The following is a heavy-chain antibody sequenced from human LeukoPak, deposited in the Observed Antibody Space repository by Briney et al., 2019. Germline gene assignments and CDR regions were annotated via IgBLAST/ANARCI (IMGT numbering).Heavy chain of an antibody. D-gene: IGHD2-2*01. CDR2: ISGSGGST. CDR1: GFTFSSYA. J-gene: IGHJ4*02. Sequence: PGGSLRLSCAASGFTFSSYAMSWVRQAPGKGLEWVSAISGSGGSTYYADSVKGRFTISRDNAKNSLYLQMNSLRAEDTALYYCAGDQEPDIVVVPAAPFDYWGQGTLVTVSS. CDR3: AGDQEPDIVVVPAAPFDY. V-gene: IGHV3-23*01.